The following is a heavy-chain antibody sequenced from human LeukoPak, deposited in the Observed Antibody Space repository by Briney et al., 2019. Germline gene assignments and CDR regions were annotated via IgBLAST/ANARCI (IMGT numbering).Heavy chain of an antibody. CDR1: GFTFSGSA. CDR2: IRSKANTYAT. V-gene: IGHV3-73*01. CDR3: TRHRRDGFHGDFDY. Sequence: GGSLKLSCAASGFTFSGSAMHWVRQASGKGLEWVGRIRSKANTYATAYAASVKGRFTISRDDSKNTAYLQLKSLKTEDTAVYYCTRHRRDGFHGDFDYWGQGTLVTVSS. J-gene: IGHJ4*02. D-gene: IGHD5-24*01.